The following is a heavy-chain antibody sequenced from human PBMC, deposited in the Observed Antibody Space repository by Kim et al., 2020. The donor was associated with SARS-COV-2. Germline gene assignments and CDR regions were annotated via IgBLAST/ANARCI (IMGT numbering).Heavy chain of an antibody. V-gene: IGHV5-10-1*01. CDR3: AARVGATHDAFDI. CDR1: GYSFTSYW. CDR2: IDPRDSST. Sequence: GESLKISCKGSGYSFTSYWINWVRQMPGKGLEWMGRIDPRDSSTNYSPSFQGHVTISTDKSINTAYLQWSSLKASDTAMYYCAARVGATHDAFDIWGQGTVVTGSS. J-gene: IGHJ3*02. D-gene: IGHD1-26*01.